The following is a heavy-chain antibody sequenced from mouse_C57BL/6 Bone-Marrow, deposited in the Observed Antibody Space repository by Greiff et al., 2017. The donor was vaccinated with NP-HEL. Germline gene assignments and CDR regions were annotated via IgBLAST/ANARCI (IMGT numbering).Heavy chain of an antibody. V-gene: IGHV1-20*01. Sequence: VQLQQSGPELVKPGDSVKISCKASGYSFTGYFMNWVMQSHGKSLEWIGRINPYNGDTFYNQKFKGKATLTVDKSSSTAHMELRSLTSEDSAVYYCATYYYGSSWYFDVWGTGTTLTVSS. J-gene: IGHJ1*03. D-gene: IGHD1-1*01. CDR1: GYSFTGYF. CDR2: INPYNGDT. CDR3: ATYYYGSSWYFDV.